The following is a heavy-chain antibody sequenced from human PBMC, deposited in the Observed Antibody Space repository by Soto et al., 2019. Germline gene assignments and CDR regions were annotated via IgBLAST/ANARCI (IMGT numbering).Heavy chain of an antibody. CDR2: IYYSGST. CDR3: AREFTESSGGMDV. D-gene: IGHD1-26*01. Sequence: SDTLSLTCTVSGGSLSSGDYYWSWIRQPPGKGLEWIGYIYYSGSTYYNPSLKSRVTISVDTSKNQFSLKLSSVTAADTAVYYCAREFTESSGGMDVWGQGTTVTVSS. V-gene: IGHV4-30-4*02. J-gene: IGHJ6*02. CDR1: GGSLSSGDYY.